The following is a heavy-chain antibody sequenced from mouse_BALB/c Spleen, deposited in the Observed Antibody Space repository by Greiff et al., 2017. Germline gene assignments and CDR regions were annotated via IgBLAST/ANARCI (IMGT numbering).Heavy chain of an antibody. Sequence: VKLVESGPGLVQPSQSLSITCTVSGFSLTSYGVHWVRQSPGKGLEWLGVIWSGGSTDYNAAFISRLSISKDNSKSQVFFKMNSLQANDTAIYYCARNGNYRDYYAMDYWGQGTSVTVSS. CDR3: ARNGNYRDYYAMDY. D-gene: IGHD2-12*01. CDR1: GFSLTSYG. J-gene: IGHJ4*01. V-gene: IGHV2-2*02. CDR2: IWSGGST.